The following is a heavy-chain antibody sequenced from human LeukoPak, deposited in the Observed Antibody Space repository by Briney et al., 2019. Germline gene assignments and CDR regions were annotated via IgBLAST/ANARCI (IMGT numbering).Heavy chain of an antibody. CDR1: GGSISSYY. V-gene: IGHV4-4*09. CDR2: IYTSGST. J-gene: IGHJ5*02. D-gene: IGHD2-2*01. CDR3: ARRACSSTSCPNWFDP. Sequence: SETLSLTCTVSGGSISSYYWSWIRQPPGKGLEWIGYIYTSGSTNYNPSLKSRVTISVDTSKNQFSLKLSSVTAADTAVYYCARRACSSTSCPNWFDPWGQGTLVTVSS.